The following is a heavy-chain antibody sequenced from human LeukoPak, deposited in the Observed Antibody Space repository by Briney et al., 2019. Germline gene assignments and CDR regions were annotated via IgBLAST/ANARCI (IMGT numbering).Heavy chain of an antibody. V-gene: IGHV3-33*01. CDR2: IWYVGSNK. CDR3: AMWIQVWKFDY. Sequence: GRSLRLSCAASGFTFSSYGMHWVRQAPGKGLEWVAVIWYVGSNKYYADSVKGRFTISRDNSKNTLYLQMNSLRAEDTAVYYCAMWIQVWKFDYWGQGTLVTVSS. CDR1: GFTFSSYG. J-gene: IGHJ4*02. D-gene: IGHD5-18*01.